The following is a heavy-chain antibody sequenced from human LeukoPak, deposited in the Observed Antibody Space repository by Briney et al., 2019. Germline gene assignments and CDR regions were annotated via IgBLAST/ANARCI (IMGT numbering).Heavy chain of an antibody. CDR3: ARNWNYDY. J-gene: IGHJ4*02. CDR1: GFTVSTNY. CDR2: IYGGGDT. V-gene: IGHV3-66*01. Sequence: PGGSLRLSCAASGFTVSTNYMSWVRQAPGKGLECVSVIYGGGDTYYADSVKGRFTISRDNSKNSLYLQMNSLRAEDTAVYYCARNWNYDYWGQGTLVTVSS. D-gene: IGHD1-7*01.